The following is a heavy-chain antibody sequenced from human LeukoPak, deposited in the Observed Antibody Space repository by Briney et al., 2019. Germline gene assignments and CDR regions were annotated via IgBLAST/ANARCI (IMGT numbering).Heavy chain of an antibody. Sequence: LSLTCTVSGGSISSSSYYWGWIRQPPGKGLEWISYISSSGDTIYYADSVKGRFTISRDNAQNSLYLQMNSLRGEDTAVYYCVREFASWGQGTLVTVSP. J-gene: IGHJ5*01. CDR2: ISSSGDTI. CDR1: GGSISSSSYY. CDR3: VREFAS. V-gene: IGHV3-11*04.